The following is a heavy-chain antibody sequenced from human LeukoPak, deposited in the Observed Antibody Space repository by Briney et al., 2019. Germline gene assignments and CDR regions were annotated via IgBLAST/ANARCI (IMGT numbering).Heavy chain of an antibody. CDR1: GGSISSGGYC. D-gene: IGHD6-6*01. Sequence: SETLSLTCTVSGGSISSGGYCWTWIRQHPGKGLEWIGYIYYSGSTYYNPSLKSRVSILVDTSKNQFSLKLSSVTAADTAVYYCARVLGQLGGNWFDPWGQGTLVTVSS. V-gene: IGHV4-31*03. CDR3: ARVLGQLGGNWFDP. CDR2: IYYSGST. J-gene: IGHJ5*02.